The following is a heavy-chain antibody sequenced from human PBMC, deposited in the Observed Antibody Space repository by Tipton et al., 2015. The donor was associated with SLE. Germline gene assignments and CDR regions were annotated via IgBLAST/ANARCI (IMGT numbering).Heavy chain of an antibody. J-gene: IGHJ4*02. CDR3: AKQTREYTGYDYFDF. Sequence: SLRLSCAASGFPFNNYAMAWVRQPPGKGLEWVAGLSAYGGAPYYTDSVKGRFTISRDNSKNTLYLQMNSLRAEDAAIYFCAKQTREYTGYDYFDFWAQGTRVTVSS. D-gene: IGHD5-12*01. CDR1: GFPFNNYA. V-gene: IGHV3-23*01. CDR2: LSAYGGAP.